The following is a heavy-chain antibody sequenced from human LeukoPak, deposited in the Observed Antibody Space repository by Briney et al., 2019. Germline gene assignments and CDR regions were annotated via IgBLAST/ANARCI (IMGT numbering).Heavy chain of an antibody. CDR1: GFTVSSNY. CDR2: IYSGGST. Sequence: GGSLRLSCAASGFTVSSNYMSWVRQAPGKGLEWVSVIYSGGSTYCADSVKGRFTISRDNSKNTLYLQMNSLRAEDTAVYYCAREVAYCGGDCYSDYYYYYGMDVWGQGTTVTVSS. CDR3: AREVAYCGGDCYSDYYYYYGMDV. D-gene: IGHD2-21*02. V-gene: IGHV3-66*01. J-gene: IGHJ6*02.